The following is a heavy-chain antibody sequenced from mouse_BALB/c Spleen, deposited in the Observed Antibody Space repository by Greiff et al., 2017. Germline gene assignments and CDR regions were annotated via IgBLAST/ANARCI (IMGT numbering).Heavy chain of an antibody. D-gene: IGHD1-1*01. CDR1: GFTFSDFY. CDR2: SRNKANDYTT. Sequence: EVNVVESGGGLVQPGGSLRLSCATSGFTFSDFYMEWVRQPPGKRLEWIAASRNKANDYTTEYSASVKGRFIVSRDTSQSILYLQMNALRAEDTAIYYCARDASYYYGSSPVAYWGQGTLVTVSA. J-gene: IGHJ3*01. V-gene: IGHV7-1*02. CDR3: ARDASYYYGSSPVAY.